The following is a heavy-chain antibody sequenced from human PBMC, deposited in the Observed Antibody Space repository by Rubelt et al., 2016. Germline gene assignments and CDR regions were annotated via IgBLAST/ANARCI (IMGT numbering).Heavy chain of an antibody. D-gene: IGHD6-19*01. CDR3: ARHVSSGWYYYYGMDV. CDR2: IYYSGST. Sequence: QLQLQESGPGLVKPSETLSLTCTVSGGSISSSSYYWGWIRQPPGKGLEWIGSIYYSGSTYYNPSLKSRVTISVDTPKNQFSLWLSSVTAADTAVDYCARHVSSGWYYYYGMDVWGQGTTVTVSS. CDR1: GGSISSSSYY. V-gene: IGHV4-39*01. J-gene: IGHJ6*02.